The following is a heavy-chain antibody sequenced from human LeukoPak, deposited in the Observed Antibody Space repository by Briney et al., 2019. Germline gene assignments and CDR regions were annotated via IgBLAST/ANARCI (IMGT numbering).Heavy chain of an antibody. CDR1: GFTFSSYW. V-gene: IGHV3-7*01. CDR3: ARISIAAAGSDY. Sequence: PGGSLRLSCAASGFTFSSYWMTWVRQAPGMGLEWVANIRQDGSEKYYVDSVKGRFTISRDNAKNSVYLQMNSLRAEDTAVYYCARISIAAAGSDYWGQGTLVTVSS. J-gene: IGHJ4*02. D-gene: IGHD6-13*01. CDR2: IRQDGSEK.